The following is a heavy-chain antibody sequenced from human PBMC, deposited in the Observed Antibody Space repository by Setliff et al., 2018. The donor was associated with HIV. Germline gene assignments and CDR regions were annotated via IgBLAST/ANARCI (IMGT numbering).Heavy chain of an antibody. CDR3: AIDVIGGWLRPMPDF. CDR1: GGDLNSFV. J-gene: IGHJ4*02. V-gene: IGHV1-69*10. CDR2: ITPVIGRP. Sequence: SVKVSCKGSGGDLNSFVISWVRQASGQGLEWMGGITPVIGRPNYAQRFHDRVTITADTSTNTAYMELSGLRSEDTAVYYCAIDVIGGWLRPMPDFWGPGTLVTVPQ. D-gene: IGHD5-12*01.